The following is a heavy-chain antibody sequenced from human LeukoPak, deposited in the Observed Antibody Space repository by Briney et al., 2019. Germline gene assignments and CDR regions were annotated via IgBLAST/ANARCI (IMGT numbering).Heavy chain of an antibody. Sequence: GESLKISCKGSGYSFTSYWIGGVRQMPGKGLEWMGIIYPGDSDTRYSPSFQGQVTISADKSISTAYLQWSSLKASDTAMYYCAREGDGYMAKIDNFDYWGQGTLVTVSS. CDR2: IYPGDSDT. CDR3: AREGDGYMAKIDNFDY. J-gene: IGHJ4*02. V-gene: IGHV5-51*01. D-gene: IGHD5-24*01. CDR1: GYSFTSYW.